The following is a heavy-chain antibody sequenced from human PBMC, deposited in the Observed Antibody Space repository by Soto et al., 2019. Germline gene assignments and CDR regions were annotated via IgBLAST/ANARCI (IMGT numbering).Heavy chain of an antibody. CDR3: ARAGVGAIFFDY. D-gene: IGHD1-26*01. V-gene: IGHV3-72*01. Sequence: EVQLVESGGGLVQPGGSLRLSCAASGFTFSDHYMDWVRQAPGKGLEWVGRTRNKANSYTTEYAASVKGRFTISRDDSKNSLYLQMNSLKTEDTAVYYCARAGVGAIFFDYWGQGTLVTVSS. CDR2: TRNKANSYTT. J-gene: IGHJ4*02. CDR1: GFTFSDHY.